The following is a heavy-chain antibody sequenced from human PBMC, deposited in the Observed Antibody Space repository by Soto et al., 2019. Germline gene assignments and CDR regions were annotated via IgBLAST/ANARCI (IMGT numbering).Heavy chain of an antibody. CDR3: ARLLGASFDY. V-gene: IGHV4-59*08. Sequence: QVQLQESGPGLVKPSETLSLTCTVSGGSISSYYWSWIRQPPGKGLEWIGYIYYSGSTNYNPSLKSRVTISVDTSKNQFSLKLSSVTAADTAVYYCARLLGASFDYWGQGTLVTVSS. CDR2: IYYSGST. J-gene: IGHJ4*02. CDR1: GGSISSYY.